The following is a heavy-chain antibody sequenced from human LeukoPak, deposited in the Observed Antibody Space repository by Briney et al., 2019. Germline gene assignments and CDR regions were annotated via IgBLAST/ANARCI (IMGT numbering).Heavy chain of an antibody. CDR1: GFTFSTYW. CDR2: INSDGSST. D-gene: IGHD3-22*01. Sequence: RSGGSLRLSCAASGFTFSTYWMHWVRQAPGKGLVWVSSINSDGSSTSYADSVRGRFTISRDNAKNTLYLQMNSLRAEDTDVFYCARAEYYYDSSGYYPRYYNYYYMDVWGKGTTVTVSS. V-gene: IGHV3-74*01. J-gene: IGHJ6*03. CDR3: ARAEYYYDSSGYYPRYYNYYYMDV.